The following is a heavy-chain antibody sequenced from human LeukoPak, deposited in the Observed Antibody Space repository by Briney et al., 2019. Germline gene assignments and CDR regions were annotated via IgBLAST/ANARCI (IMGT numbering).Heavy chain of an antibody. J-gene: IGHJ5*02. Sequence: GGSLRLSCAASGFTFSSYAMSWVRQAPGKGLEWVSAISGSGGSTYYADSVKGRFTISRDNSKNTLYLQMNSLRAEDTAVYYCARAPGIAVVEDRFDPWGQGTLVTVSS. V-gene: IGHV3-23*01. D-gene: IGHD6-19*01. CDR1: GFTFSSYA. CDR3: ARAPGIAVVEDRFDP. CDR2: ISGSGGST.